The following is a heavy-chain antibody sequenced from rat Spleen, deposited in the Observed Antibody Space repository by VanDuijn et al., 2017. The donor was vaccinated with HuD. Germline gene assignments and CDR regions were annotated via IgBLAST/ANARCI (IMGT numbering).Heavy chain of an antibody. V-gene: IGHV5-25*01. CDR3: ARQDTSGYSNWFAY. D-gene: IGHD4-3*01. CDR2: LSTGGGT. Sequence: EVQLVESDGGLVQPGRSLKLFCAASGFTLSDYYMAWVRQAPTKGLEWVATLSTGGGTYYPDSVKGRFTISRDNAKSTLYLQMDSLRSEDTATYYCARQDTSGYSNWFAYWGQGTLVTVSS. CDR1: GFTLSDYY. J-gene: IGHJ3*01.